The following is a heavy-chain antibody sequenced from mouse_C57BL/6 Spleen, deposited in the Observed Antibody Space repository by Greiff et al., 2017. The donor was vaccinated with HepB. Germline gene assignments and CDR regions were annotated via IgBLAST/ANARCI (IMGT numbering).Heavy chain of an antibody. J-gene: IGHJ3*01. D-gene: IGHD2-4*01. CDR1: GYSITSGYY. CDR3: ARVGYDYDPFAY. Sequence: EVQLVESGPGLVKPSQSLSLTCSVTGYSITSGYYWNWIRQFPGNKLEWMGYISYDGSNNYNPSLKNRISITRDTSKNQFFLKLNSVTTEDTATYYCARVGYDYDPFAYWGQGTLVTVSA. V-gene: IGHV3-6*01. CDR2: ISYDGSN.